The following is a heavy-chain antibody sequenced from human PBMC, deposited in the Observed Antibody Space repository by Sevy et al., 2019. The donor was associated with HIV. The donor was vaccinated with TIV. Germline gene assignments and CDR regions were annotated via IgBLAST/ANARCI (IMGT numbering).Heavy chain of an antibody. V-gene: IGHV3-21*01. CDR1: GFTFSSYS. CDR2: ISSSSSYI. D-gene: IGHD2-2*01. Sequence: GGSLRLSCAASGFTFSSYSMNWVRQAPGKGLEWVSSISSSSSYIYYADSVKGRFTISRDNAKNSLYLQMNSLRAEDTVVYYGARDDRPGYCSSTSCYPGPFFPEPFDPWGQGTLVTVSS. CDR3: ARDDRPGYCSSTSCYPGPFFPEPFDP. J-gene: IGHJ5*02.